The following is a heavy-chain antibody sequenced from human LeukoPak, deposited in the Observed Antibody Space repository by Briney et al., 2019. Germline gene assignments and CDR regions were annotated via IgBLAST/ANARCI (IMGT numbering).Heavy chain of an antibody. Sequence: SVKVSCKASGGTFSSYAISWVRQAPGQGLEWMGGIIPIFGTANYAQKFQGRVTITADESTSTAYMEPSSLRSEDTAVYYCAKTPEMATIGWFDPWGQGTLVTVSS. CDR2: IIPIFGTA. CDR3: AKTPEMATIGWFDP. J-gene: IGHJ5*02. V-gene: IGHV1-69*01. D-gene: IGHD5-24*01. CDR1: GGTFSSYA.